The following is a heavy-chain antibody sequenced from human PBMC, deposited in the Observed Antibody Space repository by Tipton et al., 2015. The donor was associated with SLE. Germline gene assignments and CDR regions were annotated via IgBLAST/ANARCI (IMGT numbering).Heavy chain of an antibody. CDR2: ITGSGDRT. D-gene: IGHD2-15*01. Sequence: SLRLSCAASGFTFSNYAMSWVRQAPGKGLEWVSAITGSGDRTYYIDSVKGRFTISRDNSKNSLYLQMNGLRAEDTAVYYCARDRGAYCSGGSCYSGAFDIWGQGTMVTVSS. V-gene: IGHV3-23*01. CDR1: GFTFSNYA. J-gene: IGHJ3*02. CDR3: ARDRGAYCSGGSCYSGAFDI.